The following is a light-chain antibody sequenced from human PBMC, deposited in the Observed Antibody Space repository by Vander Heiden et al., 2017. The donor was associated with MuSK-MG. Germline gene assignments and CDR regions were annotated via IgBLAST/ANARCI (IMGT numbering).Light chain of an antibody. CDR1: QDISNY. J-gene: IGKJ4*01. V-gene: IGKV1-33*01. CDR2: DAS. CDR3: QQFHS. Sequence: QSPSSLSASVGDRVTITCQASQDISNYLNWYQQKPGKAPKLLIYDASNLETGVPSRFSGSGSGTDFTFTISSLQPEDIATYYCQQFHSFGGGTKVEIK.